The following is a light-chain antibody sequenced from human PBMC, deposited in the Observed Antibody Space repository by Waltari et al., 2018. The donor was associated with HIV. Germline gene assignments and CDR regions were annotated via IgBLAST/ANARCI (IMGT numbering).Light chain of an antibody. CDR1: QSDSSN. J-gene: IGKJ2*01. CDR2: GAP. CDR3: QQYNNWTRT. V-gene: IGKV3-15*01. Sequence: EIVMTQSPVTISVPPGERATLSCRASQSDSSNLAWYQQNHGQAPRLLIYGAPTRATGIPARFSGSGSGTEFTLTISSLQSEDFAVYYCQQYNNWTRTFGQGTKLEIK.